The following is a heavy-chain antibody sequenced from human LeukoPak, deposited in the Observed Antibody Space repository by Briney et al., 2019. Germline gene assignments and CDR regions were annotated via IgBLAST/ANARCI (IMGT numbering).Heavy chain of an antibody. CDR2: ISWNSGSI. Sequence: GRSLRLSCAASGFTFDDYAMHWVRQAPGKGLEWVSGISWNSGSIGYADSVKGRFTISRDNAKNSLYLQMNSLRAEDTALYYCAKVDDYVWGSPKGFDYWGQGTLVTVSS. CDR1: GFTFDDYA. J-gene: IGHJ4*02. V-gene: IGHV3-9*01. CDR3: AKVDDYVWGSPKGFDY. D-gene: IGHD3-16*01.